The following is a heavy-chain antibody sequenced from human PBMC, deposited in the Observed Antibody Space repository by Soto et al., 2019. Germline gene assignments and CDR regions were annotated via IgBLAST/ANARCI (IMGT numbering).Heavy chain of an antibody. V-gene: IGHV3-21*01. J-gene: IGHJ6*03. D-gene: IGHD3-16*01. CDR3: ARDRLSPPIYYYYMDV. CDR1: GFTFSSYS. Sequence: EVQLVESGGGLVKPGWSLRLSCAAAGFTFSSYSMNWVRQAPGKGLEWVSSISSSSRYIYYADSVKGRFTISRDNAKNYLCLQMNNLRAEAMAVSYCARDRLSPPIYYYYMDVCGKGTTVTVSS. CDR2: ISSSSRYI.